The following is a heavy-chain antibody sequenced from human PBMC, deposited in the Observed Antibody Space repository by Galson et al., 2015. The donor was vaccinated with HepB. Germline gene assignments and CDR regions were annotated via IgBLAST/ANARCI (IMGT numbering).Heavy chain of an antibody. CDR2: IYPGDSDT. CDR1: GYSFTSYW. V-gene: IGHV5-51*01. Sequence: QSGAEVTKPGESLKISCKGSGYSFTSYWIGWVRQMPGKGLEWMGIIYPGDSDTRYSPSFQGQVTISADKSISTAYLQWSSLKASDTAMYYCARRARFELGDIAVAGTHDAFDIWGQGTMVTVSS. CDR3: ARRARFELGDIAVAGTHDAFDI. J-gene: IGHJ3*02. D-gene: IGHD6-19*01.